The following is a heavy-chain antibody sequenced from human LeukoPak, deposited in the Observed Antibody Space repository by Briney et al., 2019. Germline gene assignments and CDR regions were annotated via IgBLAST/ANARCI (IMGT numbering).Heavy chain of an antibody. CDR2: IFYSGST. D-gene: IGHD6-19*01. CDR3: ARLRSGFYFDS. V-gene: IGHV4-39*01. CDR1: GGSIRSSSYY. Sequence: SETLSLTCTVSGGSIRSSSYYWGWIRPPPGKGLEWLANIFYSGSTFYNPSLKSRVTISVDTSQNQFSLKLSSVTAADTAVYYCARLRSGFYFDSWGQGTLVTVSS. J-gene: IGHJ4*02.